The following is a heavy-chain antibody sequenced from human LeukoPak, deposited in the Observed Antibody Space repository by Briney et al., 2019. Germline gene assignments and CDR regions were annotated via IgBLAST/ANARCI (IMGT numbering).Heavy chain of an antibody. J-gene: IGHJ6*03. CDR1: GGSISSSSYY. CDR2: IYYSGST. CDR3: ARVQYQLRGYYYYYMDV. D-gene: IGHD2-2*01. V-gene: IGHV4-39*07. Sequence: SETLSLTCTVSGGSISSSSYYWGWIRQPPGKGLEWIGSIYYSGSTYYNPSLRSRVTISVDTSKNQFSLKLSSVTAADTAVYYCARVQYQLRGYYYYYMDVWGKGTTVTISS.